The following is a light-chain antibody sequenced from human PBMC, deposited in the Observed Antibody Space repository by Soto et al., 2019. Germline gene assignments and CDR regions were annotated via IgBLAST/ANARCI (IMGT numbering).Light chain of an antibody. CDR3: QQNYNTPPYT. Sequence: DIQLTQSPSSLSSSVGDRVTITCRASQTVISYLNWYQQKPGQAPKLLIYATTHLQSGVPSRFSGSGSGTEFTLTISSLPPEAFATYFCQQNYNTPPYTFGQGTKLEIK. J-gene: IGKJ2*01. V-gene: IGKV1-39*01. CDR1: QTVISY. CDR2: ATT.